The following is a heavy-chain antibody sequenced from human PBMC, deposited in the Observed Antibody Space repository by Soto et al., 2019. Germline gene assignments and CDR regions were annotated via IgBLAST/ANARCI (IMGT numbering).Heavy chain of an antibody. V-gene: IGHV4-59*01. Sequence: ASETLSLTCTVSGGPISSDYWSWIRQPPGKGLEWIAYLYYSGRTQYDPSLKSRLTISVDTSKNQFSLKLKSVTAADTAVYFCARVYDFWSGSNWFDPWGQGTLVTVSS. CDR3: ARVYDFWSGSNWFDP. CDR1: GGPISSDY. J-gene: IGHJ5*02. D-gene: IGHD3-3*01. CDR2: LYYSGRT.